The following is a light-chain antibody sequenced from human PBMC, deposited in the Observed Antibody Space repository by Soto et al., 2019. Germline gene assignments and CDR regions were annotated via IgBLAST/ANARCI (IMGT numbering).Light chain of an antibody. V-gene: IGKV1D-13*01. CDR2: DVS. J-gene: IGKJ4*01. CDR3: QQFNNYPALT. Sequence: AIQLTHSPSSLSASVGDRVTITCRASQGISSALAWYQQKPGKSHNLLIYDVSSLESGVPSRFSGSGSGTDFTLTISSLQPEDFATYYCQQFNNYPALTFGGGTKVEIK. CDR1: QGISSA.